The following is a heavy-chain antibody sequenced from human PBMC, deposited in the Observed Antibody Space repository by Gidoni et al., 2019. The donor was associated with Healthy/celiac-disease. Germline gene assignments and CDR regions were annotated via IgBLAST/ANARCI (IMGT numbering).Heavy chain of an antibody. CDR3: TTGPLGY. CDR1: GFTFSGSD. D-gene: IGHD3-16*01. Sequence: GWSLNLSCAAAGFTFSGSDMHWVRQASGKGLEWAGSIRSKANSYATAYASSVKGRFTRSRDDSKNTAYLQMNSLKTEDTAVYYCTTGPLGYWGQGTLVTVSS. J-gene: IGHJ4*02. V-gene: IGHV3-73*01. CDR2: IRSKANSYAT.